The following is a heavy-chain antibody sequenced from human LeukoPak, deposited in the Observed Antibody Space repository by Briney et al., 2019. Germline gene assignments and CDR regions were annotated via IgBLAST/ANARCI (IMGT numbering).Heavy chain of an antibody. CDR2: INYGGST. Sequence: TLSLTCTVSGGSISSGGYRWTWIRQYPGKGLEWIGYINYGGSTYYNPSLKSRVIISVDTSKNQFSLNLNSVTAADTAVYYCAREMDAHPRIVVWGQGTLVTVSS. CDR3: AREMDAHPRIVV. D-gene: IGHD2-21*01. J-gene: IGHJ1*01. CDR1: GGSISSGGYR. V-gene: IGHV4-31*03.